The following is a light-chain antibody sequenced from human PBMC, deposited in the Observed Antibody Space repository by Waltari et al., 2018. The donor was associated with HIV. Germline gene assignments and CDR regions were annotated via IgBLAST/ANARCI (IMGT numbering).Light chain of an antibody. CDR3: QSYDNSLTGSL. Sequence: QSVLTQAPSVSGAPGQRVTISCPGSSSNIGAGYDVNWYQQHPGTAPKLLIFGSRNRPSGVPDRFSASTSGTSASLAITGLQAEDEADYFCQSYDNSLTGSLFGGGTKLTVL. V-gene: IGLV1-40*01. J-gene: IGLJ2*01. CDR2: GSR. CDR1: SSNIGAGYD.